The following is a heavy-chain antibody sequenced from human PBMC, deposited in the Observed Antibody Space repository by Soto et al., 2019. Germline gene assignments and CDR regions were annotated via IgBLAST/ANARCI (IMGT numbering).Heavy chain of an antibody. CDR2: INPNSGGT. CDR1: GYTFTGYY. J-gene: IGHJ3*02. Sequence: GASVKVSCKASGYTFTGYYMHWVRQAPGQGLERMGWINPNSGGTNYAQKFQGWVTMTRDTSISTAYMELSRLRSDDTAVYYCARDYQQDPGGPTIAFDIWGQGTMVTVSS. D-gene: IGHD6-13*01. CDR3: ARDYQQDPGGPTIAFDI. V-gene: IGHV1-2*04.